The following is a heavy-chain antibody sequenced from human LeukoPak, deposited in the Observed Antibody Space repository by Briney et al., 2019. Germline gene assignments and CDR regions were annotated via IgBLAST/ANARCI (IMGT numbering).Heavy chain of an antibody. J-gene: IGHJ6*03. V-gene: IGHV3-21*01. D-gene: IGHD3-10*01. CDR2: ISSSSSYI. CDR3: AREQAGYYYYYMDV. CDR1: GFTFSSYS. Sequence: GGSLRLSCAASGFTFSSYSMNWLRQAPGKGLEWVPSISSSSSYIYYADSVKGRFTISRDNAKNSLYPQMNGLRAEDTAVYYCAREQAGYYYYYMDVWGKRTTVTVSS.